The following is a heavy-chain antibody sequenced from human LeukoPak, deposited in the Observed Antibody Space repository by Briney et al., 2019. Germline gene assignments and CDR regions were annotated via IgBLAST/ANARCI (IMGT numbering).Heavy chain of an antibody. CDR2: IYYSGST. D-gene: IGHD4-17*01. J-gene: IGHJ6*02. CDR1: GGSISSYY. Sequence: SETLSLTCTVSGGSISSYYWSWIRQPPGKGLEWIGYIYYSGSTSYNPSLKSRVTISVDTSKNQFSLKLSSVTAADTAVYYCARVRDYTPYYYGMDVWGQGTTVTVSS. CDR3: ARVRDYTPYYYGMDV. V-gene: IGHV4-59*01.